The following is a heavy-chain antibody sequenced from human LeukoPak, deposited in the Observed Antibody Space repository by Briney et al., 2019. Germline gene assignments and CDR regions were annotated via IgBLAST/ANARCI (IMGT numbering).Heavy chain of an antibody. CDR3: ARGPRRHIVVVTARGYYFDY. J-gene: IGHJ4*02. Sequence: SETLSLTCAVYGGSFSGYYRSWIRQPPGKGPEWIGEINHSGSTNYNPSLKSRVTISVDTSKNQFSLKLSSVTAADTAVYYCARGPRRHIVVVTARGYYFDYWGQGTLVTVSS. V-gene: IGHV4-34*01. D-gene: IGHD2-21*02. CDR1: GGSFSGYY. CDR2: INHSGST.